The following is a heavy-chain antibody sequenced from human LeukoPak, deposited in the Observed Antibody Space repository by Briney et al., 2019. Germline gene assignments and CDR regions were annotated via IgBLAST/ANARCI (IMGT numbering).Heavy chain of an antibody. CDR3: ARDHSKSGYSYGQY. CDR2: IKQDGSEK. Sequence: GGSLRLSCAASGFTFSSYWMSWVRQAPGKGLEWVANIKQDGSEKYYVDSVKGRFTISRDNAKNSLYLQMNSLRAEDTAVYYCARDHSKSGYSYGQYWGQGTLVTVSS. J-gene: IGHJ4*02. CDR1: GFTFSSYW. V-gene: IGHV3-7*01. D-gene: IGHD5-18*01.